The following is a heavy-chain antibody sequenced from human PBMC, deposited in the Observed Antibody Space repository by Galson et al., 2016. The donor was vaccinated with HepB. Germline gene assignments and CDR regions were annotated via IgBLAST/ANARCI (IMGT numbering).Heavy chain of an antibody. CDR1: GFTFRNYG. CDR2: ISHDGSRK. Sequence: SLRLSCAASGFTFRNYGMHWVRQAPGQGLEWVAIISHDGSRKFYADSVKGRFTISRDNSKNTLYLQMNSLRPEDTAIYYCAKAMAAARTNWFDPWGQGVLVTVS. CDR3: AKAMAAARTNWFDP. V-gene: IGHV3-30*18. D-gene: IGHD6-13*01. J-gene: IGHJ5*02.